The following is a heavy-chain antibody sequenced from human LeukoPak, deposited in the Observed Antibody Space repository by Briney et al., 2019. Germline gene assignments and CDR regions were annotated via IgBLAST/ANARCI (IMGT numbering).Heavy chain of an antibody. CDR1: GGSISSGGYY. CDR3: ATGSYSGFDY. D-gene: IGHD1-26*01. V-gene: IGHV4-31*03. Sequence: PSETLSLTCTVSGGSISSGGYYWSWIRQHPGKGLEWIGYIYYSGSTYYNPSLKSRVTISVDTSKNQFSLKLSSVTAADTAVFYCATGSYSGFDYWGQGTLVTVSS. J-gene: IGHJ4*02. CDR2: IYYSGST.